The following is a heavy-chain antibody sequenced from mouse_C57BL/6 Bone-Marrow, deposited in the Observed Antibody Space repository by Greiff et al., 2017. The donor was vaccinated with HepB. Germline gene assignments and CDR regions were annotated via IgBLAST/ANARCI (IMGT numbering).Heavy chain of an antibody. D-gene: IGHD2-3*01. Sequence: EVQLQESGGDLVKPGGSLKLSCAASGFTFSSYGMSWVRQTPDKRLEWVATISSGGSYTYYPDSVKGRFTISRDNAKNTLYLQMSSLKSEDTAMYYCARDGRYFDVWGTGTTVTVSS. V-gene: IGHV5-6*01. CDR3: ARDGRYFDV. CDR1: GFTFSSYG. CDR2: ISSGGSYT. J-gene: IGHJ1*03.